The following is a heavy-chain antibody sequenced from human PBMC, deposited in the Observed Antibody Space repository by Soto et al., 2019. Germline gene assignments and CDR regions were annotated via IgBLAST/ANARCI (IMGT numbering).Heavy chain of an antibody. Sequence: QLQLQESGSGLVKPSQTLSLTCAVSGGSISSGNSYSWSWIRQPPGKCLEWIGSISHTGSTSYTPSLKGRVTMSVDKSKNQFSLKLSSVTAADMAVYYCARAVAPYLGTWFDPWGQGTLVIVSS. V-gene: IGHV4-30-2*01. CDR3: ARAVAPYLGTWFDP. CDR1: GGSISSGNSYS. CDR2: ISHTGST. J-gene: IGHJ5*02. D-gene: IGHD3-16*01.